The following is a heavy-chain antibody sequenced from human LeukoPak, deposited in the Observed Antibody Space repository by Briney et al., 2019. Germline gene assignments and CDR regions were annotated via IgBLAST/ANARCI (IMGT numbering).Heavy chain of an antibody. Sequence: GGSLRLSCAASGFTFNSYGMHWVRQAPGKGLEWVAMIWYDATYKYYADSVKGRFTISRDNSKNTLYLQVSSLGAEDTAVYYCARDRRSWFDPWGQGTLVIVSS. CDR1: GFTFNSYG. J-gene: IGHJ5*02. V-gene: IGHV3-33*01. CDR2: IWYDATYK. CDR3: ARDRRSWFDP.